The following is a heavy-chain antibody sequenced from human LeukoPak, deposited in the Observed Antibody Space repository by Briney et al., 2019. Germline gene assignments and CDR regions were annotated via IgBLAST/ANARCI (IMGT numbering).Heavy chain of an antibody. V-gene: IGHV1-69*13. CDR1: GGTFSNYA. Sequence: ASVKVSCKASGGTFSNYAISWVRQAPGQGLEWMGGILPIFDTGNYAQKFQGRVTVTADALTSTAYMELSSLRSEDTAVYYCARSNYGGHSGVWFDPWGQGTLVTVSS. D-gene: IGHD4-23*01. J-gene: IGHJ5*02. CDR3: ARSNYGGHSGVWFDP. CDR2: ILPIFDTG.